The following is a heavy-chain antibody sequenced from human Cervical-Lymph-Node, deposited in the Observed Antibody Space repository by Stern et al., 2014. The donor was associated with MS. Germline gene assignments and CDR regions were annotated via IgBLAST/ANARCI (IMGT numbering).Heavy chain of an antibody. V-gene: IGHV3-33*01. D-gene: IGHD6-19*01. Sequence: VQLVQSGGGVVQPGRSLRLSCAASGFAFSTYGMHWVRQAPVKGLEWVGFIWSDGSNIYYADSVRGRFTISRDNSKNTLFLQMNSLRAEDTALYYCARDTLAGLDWGQGTLVTVSS. CDR2: IWSDGSNI. CDR3: ARDTLAGLD. CDR1: GFAFSTYG. J-gene: IGHJ4*02.